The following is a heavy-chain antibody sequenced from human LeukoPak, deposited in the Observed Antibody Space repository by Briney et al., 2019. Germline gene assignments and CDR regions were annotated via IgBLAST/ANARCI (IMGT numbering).Heavy chain of an antibody. CDR2: ISSSSGHI. J-gene: IGHJ6*02. V-gene: IGHV3-21*01. D-gene: IGHD5-24*01. CDR3: ARDRGDGYVLDGMDV. CDR1: GFTFSSYS. Sequence: GGSLRLSCAASGFTFSSYSMNWVRQAPGKGLEWVSSISSSSGHIYYTDSVKGRFTISRDSAKSSLYLQMNSLRAEDTAVYYCARDRGDGYVLDGMDVWGQGTTVTVSS.